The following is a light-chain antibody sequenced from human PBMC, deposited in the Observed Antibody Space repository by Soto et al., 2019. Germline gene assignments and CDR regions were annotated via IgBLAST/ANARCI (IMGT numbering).Light chain of an antibody. CDR3: QNYGSSLWT. J-gene: IGKJ1*01. Sequence: EIVLPQSPGTLSVSPGERATLSCRASQSVSSSYLAWYQQKPGQAPRLLIYGASSRATGIPDRFSGSGSGTDFTLTISRLESEDFAVDYCQNYGSSLWTVGQGTKVEIK. CDR1: QSVSSSY. V-gene: IGKV3-20*01. CDR2: GAS.